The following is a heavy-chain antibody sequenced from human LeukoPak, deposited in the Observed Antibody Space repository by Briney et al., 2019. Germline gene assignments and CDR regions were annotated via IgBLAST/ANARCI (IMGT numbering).Heavy chain of an antibody. V-gene: IGHV3-11*04. J-gene: IGHJ4*02. Sequence: MSGGSLRLSCAASGFTFSDYYMSWIRQAPGKGLEWVSYISSSGSTIYYADSVKGRFTISRDNAKNSLYLQMNSLRAEDTAVYYCARDPRGYYGSGSLPDYWGQGTLVTVSS. CDR1: GFTFSDYY. CDR2: ISSSGSTI. D-gene: IGHD3-10*01. CDR3: ARDPRGYYGSGSLPDY.